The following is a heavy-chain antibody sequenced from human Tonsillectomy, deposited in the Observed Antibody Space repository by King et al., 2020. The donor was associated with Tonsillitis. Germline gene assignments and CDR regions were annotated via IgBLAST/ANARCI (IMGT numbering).Heavy chain of an antibody. V-gene: IGHV3-30*18. D-gene: IGHD6-13*01. CDR3: AKIRNIRAAGTFDY. J-gene: IGHJ4*02. CDR1: GFSFSYYG. CDR2: IAYDGSNK. Sequence: VQLVESGGGVVQPGRSLRLSCAASGFSFSYYGMHWVRQAPGKGLEWVAVIAYDGSNKFYTDSVKSRFTISRDNSKNTLYLQMNSLRPEDTAVYYCAKIRNIRAAGTFDYWGQGTLVTVSS.